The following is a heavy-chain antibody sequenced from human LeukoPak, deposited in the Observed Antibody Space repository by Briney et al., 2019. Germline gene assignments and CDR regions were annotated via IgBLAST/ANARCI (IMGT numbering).Heavy chain of an antibody. Sequence: PSETLSLTCAVYGGSFSSYYWSWIRQPPGKGLEWIGEINHSGSTNYNPSLKSRVTISVDTSKNQFSLKLSSVTAADTAVYYCAREGYDYVWGSYRYTGYMDVWRKGTTVTVSS. V-gene: IGHV4-34*01. CDR1: GGSFSSYY. D-gene: IGHD3-16*02. J-gene: IGHJ6*03. CDR3: AREGYDYVWGSYRYTGYMDV. CDR2: INHSGST.